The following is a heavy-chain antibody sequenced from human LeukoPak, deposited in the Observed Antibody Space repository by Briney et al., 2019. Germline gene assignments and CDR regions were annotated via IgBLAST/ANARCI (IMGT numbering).Heavy chain of an antibody. Sequence: GGSLRLSCTASGFTFSRYWMSWVRQAPGKGLEWVSGITGSGGNTYYADSVKGRFTISRDNSKNTLYLQMNSLRAEDTAIYYCAKDTSTRWFSSTPLPGDYWGQGTLVTVSS. CDR3: AKDTSTRWFSSTPLPGDY. J-gene: IGHJ4*02. CDR2: ITGSGGNT. V-gene: IGHV3-23*01. D-gene: IGHD6-13*01. CDR1: GFTFSRYW.